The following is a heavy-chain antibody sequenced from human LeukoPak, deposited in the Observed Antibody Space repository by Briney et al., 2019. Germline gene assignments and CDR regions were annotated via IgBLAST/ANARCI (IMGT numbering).Heavy chain of an antibody. J-gene: IGHJ6*03. D-gene: IGHD6-13*01. CDR2: ISSSSSTI. CDR3: AKDWGRIAAAGVYYYMDV. V-gene: IGHV3-48*01. Sequence: PGGSLRLSCAASGFTFSSYSMNWVRQAPGKGLEWVSYISSSSSTIYYADSVKGRFTISRDNAKNTLYLQMNSLRAEDTAVYYCAKDWGRIAAAGVYYYMDVWGKGTTVTVSS. CDR1: GFTFSSYS.